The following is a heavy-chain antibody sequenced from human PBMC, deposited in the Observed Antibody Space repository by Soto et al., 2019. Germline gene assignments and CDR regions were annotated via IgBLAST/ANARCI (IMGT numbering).Heavy chain of an antibody. J-gene: IGHJ4*02. Sequence: ELQLLESGGGWVQPGESLRLSCAASGFAFSSYAMTWVRQAPGQGLEWVSTVRGTGGTTYYADSVKGRFTISRENFRHTLYLQMNSLRAEDSALYCCAKRHSLRIGLNCDGGGQGSRVTGPS. CDR2: VRGTGGTT. D-gene: IGHD5-12*01. V-gene: IGHV3-23*01. CDR3: AKRHSLRIGLNCDG. CDR1: GFAFSSYA.